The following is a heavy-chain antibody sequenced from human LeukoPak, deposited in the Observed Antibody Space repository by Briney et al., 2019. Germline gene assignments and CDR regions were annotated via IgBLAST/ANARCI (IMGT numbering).Heavy chain of an antibody. V-gene: IGHV3-23*01. J-gene: IGHJ5*02. D-gene: IGHD2-2*01. CDR3: AKEDVVVPAEIDWFDP. CDR2: LSGSGGST. Sequence: GGSLRLSCAASGFTFSSYAMSWVRHAPGKGLEWVSALSGSGGSTYYADSVKGRCTISRDNSKNTLYLQMNSRRAEDTAVYYSAKEDVVVPAEIDWFDPWGQGTLVTVSS. CDR1: GFTFSSYA.